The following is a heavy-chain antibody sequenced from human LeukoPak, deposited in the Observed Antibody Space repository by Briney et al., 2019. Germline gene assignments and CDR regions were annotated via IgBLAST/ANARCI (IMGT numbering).Heavy chain of an antibody. D-gene: IGHD2-21*02. J-gene: IGHJ4*02. V-gene: IGHV3-23*01. CDR2: LSCSADGT. CDR3: ARGLPGSDTFDS. Sequence: GVSLRLSCAASGFTFNNCAMIWVRQPRGKGLECVSALSCSADGTYYADSVKGRFTISRDNSQHSLYLQMNSLRAEDTAVYYCARGLPGSDTFDSWGQGTLVTVSS. CDR1: GFTFNNCA.